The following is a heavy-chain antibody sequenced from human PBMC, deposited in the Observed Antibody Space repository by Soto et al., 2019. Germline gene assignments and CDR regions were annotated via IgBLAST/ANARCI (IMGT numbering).Heavy chain of an antibody. V-gene: IGHV1-2*04. Sequence: QVQLVQSGAEVKKPGASVKVSCKASGYSFTDYHIHWVRQAPGQGLEWLGRINPKSGGTSTAQKLQGWVTMTTDTPISTASMELTRLTSDDTAIYYCARGDSTDCSNGVCSFFYNHDMDVWGQGTTVTVSS. D-gene: IGHD2-8*01. CDR2: INPKSGGT. CDR3: ARGDSTDCSNGVCSFFYNHDMDV. J-gene: IGHJ6*02. CDR1: GYSFTDYH.